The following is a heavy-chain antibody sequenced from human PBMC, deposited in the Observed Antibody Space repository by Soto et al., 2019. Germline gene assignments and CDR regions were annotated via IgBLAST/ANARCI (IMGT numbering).Heavy chain of an antibody. CDR2: FYHTGST. Sequence: QVKLQESGPGLLKPSQTLSLTCSVSGGSLSSGFYYWSWIRQPPGKGLEWIGYFYHTGSTYYNPSLKGRLTISKDMTKNQFSLNLMSVTAADTAVYYCARAAATTAAGYYYYGLDVWGQGTTVTVSS. D-gene: IGHD6-25*01. CDR1: GGSLSSGFYY. CDR3: ARAAATTAAGYYYYGLDV. V-gene: IGHV4-30-4*01. J-gene: IGHJ6*02.